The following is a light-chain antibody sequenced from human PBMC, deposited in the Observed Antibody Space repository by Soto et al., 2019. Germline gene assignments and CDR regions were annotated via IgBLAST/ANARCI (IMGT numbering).Light chain of an antibody. CDR3: TSYAGTYSFFYV. V-gene: IGLV2-8*01. CDR1: SSDVGAYNY. Sequence: QSALTQPPSASGSPGQSVTISCTGTSSDVGAYNYVSWYQQLPGKAPKLIIYEVSKRPSGVPDRFSGSKSGNTDSLTVSGCQAEDEADYYCTSYAGTYSFFYVFGTGTKLTVL. J-gene: IGLJ1*01. CDR2: EVS.